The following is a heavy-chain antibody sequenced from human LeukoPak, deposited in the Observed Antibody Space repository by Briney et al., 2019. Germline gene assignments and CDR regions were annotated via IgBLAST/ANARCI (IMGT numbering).Heavy chain of an antibody. J-gene: IGHJ5*02. D-gene: IGHD1-1*01. Sequence: SESLSLTCAVYGGSFSGYYWSWIRQPPGKGLEWIGEIKHSGSNNFHPTLKSRVTISVDTSKNQFSLKLSSVTAADTAVYYCARVFVWNRFPHWFDPWGQGTLVTVS. V-gene: IGHV4-34*01. CDR3: ARVFVWNRFPHWFDP. CDR1: GGSFSGYY. CDR2: IKHSGSN.